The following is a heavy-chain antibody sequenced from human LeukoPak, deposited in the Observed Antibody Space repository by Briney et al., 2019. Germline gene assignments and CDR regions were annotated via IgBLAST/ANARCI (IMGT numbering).Heavy chain of an antibody. Sequence: GGSLRLSCAAAGFTFDNYAMHWVRQAPGKGLEWVSRISWNAGGIVYADSVKGRFTISRDNAKNSLYLQMNSLRAEDTALYYCAKGTTFDAFDIWGQGTMVTVSS. CDR1: GFTFDNYA. J-gene: IGHJ3*02. CDR3: AKGTTFDAFDI. V-gene: IGHV3-9*01. CDR2: ISWNAGGI. D-gene: IGHD3-16*01.